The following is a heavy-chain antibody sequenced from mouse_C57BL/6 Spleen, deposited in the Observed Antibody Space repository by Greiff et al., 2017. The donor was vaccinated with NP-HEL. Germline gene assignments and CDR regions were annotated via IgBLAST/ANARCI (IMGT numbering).Heavy chain of an antibody. CDR3: TREDSPYYYGSSYVEYYFDY. J-gene: IGHJ2*01. CDR1: GYTFTDYE. D-gene: IGHD1-1*01. V-gene: IGHV1-15*01. Sequence: QVQLQQSGAELVRPGASVTLSCKASGYTFTDYEMHWVKQTPVHGLEWIGAIDPETGGTAYNQKFKGKAILTADKSSSTAYMELRSLTSEDSAVYYCTREDSPYYYGSSYVEYYFDYWGQGTTLTVSS. CDR2: IDPETGGT.